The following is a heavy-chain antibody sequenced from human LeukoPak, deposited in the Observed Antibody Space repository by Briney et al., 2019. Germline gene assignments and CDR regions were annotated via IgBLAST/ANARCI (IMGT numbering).Heavy chain of an antibody. CDR3: ARGGANLDSYGSE. Sequence: PSETLSLTCTVSGGSISSGSYYWSWIRQPAGKGLEWIGRISTSGSTNYNPSLKSRVTISVDTSKNQFSLKLSSVTAADTAVYYCARGGANLDSYGSEWGQGTLVTVSS. CDR2: ISTSGST. D-gene: IGHD5-18*01. V-gene: IGHV4-61*02. J-gene: IGHJ4*02. CDR1: GGSISSGSYY.